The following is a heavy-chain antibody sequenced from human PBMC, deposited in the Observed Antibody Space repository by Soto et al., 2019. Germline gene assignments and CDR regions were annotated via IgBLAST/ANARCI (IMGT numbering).Heavy chain of an antibody. CDR1: GGSISSRNW. CDR3: ARLDSSSWYL. V-gene: IGHV4-4*02. CDR2: IYHSGST. Sequence: QVQLQESGPGLVRPSGTLSLTCAVSGGSISSRNWWSWVRQPPGKGLEWIGDIYHSGSTSYNPSLKSRVTLSVDASNNHFSLNLSSVTAADTAVYYCARLDSSSWYLWGQGTLVTVSS. D-gene: IGHD6-13*01. J-gene: IGHJ4*02.